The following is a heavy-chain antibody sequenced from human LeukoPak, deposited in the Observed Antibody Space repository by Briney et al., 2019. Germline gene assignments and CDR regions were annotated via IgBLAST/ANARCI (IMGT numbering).Heavy chain of an antibody. Sequence: PGGSLRLSCLGTGLAFKNYWMTWVRQAPGKGLEWVANIHPDGSVKNYVDAVRGRFTISRDNAKNSLYLQLDNLRADDTAVYYCASTFGYRGDGSCALGGQGTLVTVSS. D-gene: IGHD2-15*01. CDR2: IHPDGSVK. CDR3: ASTFGYRGDGSCAL. J-gene: IGHJ1*01. CDR1: GLAFKNYW. V-gene: IGHV3-7*01.